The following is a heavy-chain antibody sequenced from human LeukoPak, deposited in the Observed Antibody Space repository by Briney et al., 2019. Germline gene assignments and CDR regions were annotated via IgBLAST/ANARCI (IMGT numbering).Heavy chain of an antibody. CDR3: ANDSDLRWFYF. CDR1: DDSAYSSGIY. D-gene: IGHD2-21*01. CDR2: FNHGGNT. J-gene: IGHJ4*02. V-gene: IGHV4-39*07. Sequence: SETLSLTCTVSDDSAYSSGIYWGWIRQPPGKGLEWIGSFNHGGNTYYNPSLKSRVNISGDKYKKQFSLKLSSVTAADTAVYYCANDSDLRWFYFWGQGTLVTVSS.